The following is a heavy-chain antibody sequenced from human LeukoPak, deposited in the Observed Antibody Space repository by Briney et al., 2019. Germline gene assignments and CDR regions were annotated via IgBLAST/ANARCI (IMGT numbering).Heavy chain of an antibody. CDR1: GDTFSSYA. CDR2: IIPIFGTA. V-gene: IGHV1-69*01. CDR3: ARAESGREIAAFDI. J-gene: IGHJ3*02. Sequence: SVKVSCKASGDTFSSYAISWVRQAPGQGLEWMGGIIPIFGTANYAQKFQGRVTITADESTSTAYMELSSLRSEDTAVYYCARAESGREIAAFDIWGQGTMVTVSS. D-gene: IGHD6-25*01.